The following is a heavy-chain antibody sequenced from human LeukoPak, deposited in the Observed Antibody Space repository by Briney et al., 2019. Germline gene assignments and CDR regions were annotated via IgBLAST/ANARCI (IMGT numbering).Heavy chain of an antibody. J-gene: IGHJ5*02. D-gene: IGHD3-10*01. CDR3: VSAKFLVRGVSWFDP. CDR2: IYHSGNT. Sequence: PSETLSLTCTVSGYSISSGSYWGWIRQPPGKGLEWIGTIYHSGNTYYNPSLKSRVTISVDTSKNQFSLILTSVTAADTAVYYCVSAKFLVRGVSWFDPWGQGTLVTVSS. CDR1: GYSISSGSY. V-gene: IGHV4-38-2*02.